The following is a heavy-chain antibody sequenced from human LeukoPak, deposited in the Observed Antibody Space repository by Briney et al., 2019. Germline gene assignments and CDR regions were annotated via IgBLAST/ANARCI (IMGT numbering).Heavy chain of an antibody. D-gene: IGHD2-21*01. Sequence: VGSLRLSCAASRLTFSSYEMNWVRQAPGKGLEWVSVIYSDGSTYYEDSVKGRFTISRDNSKNTLYLELSSLRVEDTAVYYCARPVIPLSRWIPFDYWGQGTLVTVSS. CDR3: ARPVIPLSRWIPFDY. CDR2: IYSDGST. CDR1: RLTFSSYE. J-gene: IGHJ4*02. V-gene: IGHV3-66*02.